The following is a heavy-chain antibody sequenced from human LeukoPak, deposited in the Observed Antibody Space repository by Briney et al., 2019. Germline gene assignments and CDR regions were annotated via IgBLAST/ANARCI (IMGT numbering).Heavy chain of an antibody. CDR1: GFTVSSNY. CDR2: IYSGGST. J-gene: IGHJ6*02. D-gene: IGHD2/OR15-2a*01. V-gene: IGHV3-66*02. CDR3: ARNKPITAFFGMDV. Sequence: GGSLRLSCAASGFTVSSNYMSWVRQAPGKGLEWVSVIYSGGSTYYADSVKGRFTISRDNSQNTLYLQMSSLRPDDTAVYYCARNKPITAFFGMDVWGQGTTVTVS.